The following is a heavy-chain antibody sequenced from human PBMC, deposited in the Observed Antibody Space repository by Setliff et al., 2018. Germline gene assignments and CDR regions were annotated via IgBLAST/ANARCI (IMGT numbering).Heavy chain of an antibody. CDR2: IQNKAAGYGT. J-gene: IGHJ4*02. V-gene: IGHV3-72*01. CDR1: GFIFSDPY. CDR3: TRGSPDY. Sequence: GGSLRLSCSASGFIFSDPYMDWVRQAPGKGLEWVARIQNKAAGYGTQHAASVKGRFYISRDDPKNSLYLQMNSLKTEDTAVYYCTRGSPDYWGQGTLVTAPQ.